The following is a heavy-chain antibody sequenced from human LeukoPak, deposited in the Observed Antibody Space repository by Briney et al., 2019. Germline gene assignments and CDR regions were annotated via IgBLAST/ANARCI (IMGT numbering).Heavy chain of an antibody. J-gene: IGHJ4*02. V-gene: IGHV3-23*01. Sequence: GGSLRLSCAASGFTFSIYAMSCVRQAPGKGLDWCSAISGSSGNTYYADSVKGRFTVSRDNSKNPLYLQMNSLRAEDTAVYYCAKDQYGGNPQYYFDYWGQGTLVTVSS. D-gene: IGHD4-23*01. CDR3: AKDQYGGNPQYYFDY. CDR1: GFTFSIYA. CDR2: ISGSSGNT.